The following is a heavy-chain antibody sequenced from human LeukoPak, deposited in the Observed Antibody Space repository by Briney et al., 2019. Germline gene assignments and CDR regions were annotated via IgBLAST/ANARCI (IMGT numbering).Heavy chain of an antibody. J-gene: IGHJ4*02. CDR1: GYTFTGYY. V-gene: IGHV1-2*02. D-gene: IGHD2-2*01. CDR3: ARANPLYCSSTTCLFDY. Sequence: ASVKVSCQASGYTFTGYYMHWVRQPPGKGFEWMGCINPNSGDTNYAQKFQGRVTMTRDTSISTAHMELSRLRSDDTAVYYCARANPLYCSSTTCLFDYWGQGTLVTVSS. CDR2: INPNSGDT.